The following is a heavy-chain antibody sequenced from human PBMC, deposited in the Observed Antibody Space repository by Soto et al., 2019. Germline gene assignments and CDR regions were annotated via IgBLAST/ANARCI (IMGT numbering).Heavy chain of an antibody. CDR3: ARGTPDYSKTWYGSPKFDS. D-gene: IGHD6-13*01. V-gene: IGHV3-30-3*01. CDR2: ISTDGSNT. J-gene: IGHJ4*02. CDR1: GFTFSSYA. Sequence: QVRLVESGGGVVQGGMSPRLSCAGSGFTFSSYAMHWVRQAPGKGLEWVAFISTDGSNTYYAGAVKGRFSISRDNSRSTLFLQMTSLRPEDTSMYYCARGTPDYSKTWYGSPKFDSWGQGTLLIGSS.